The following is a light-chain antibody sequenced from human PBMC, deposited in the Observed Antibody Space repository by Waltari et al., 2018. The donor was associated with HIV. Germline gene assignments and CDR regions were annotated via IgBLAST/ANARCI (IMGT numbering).Light chain of an antibody. CDR3: MQALQTPPT. J-gene: IGKJ4*01. Sequence: IVMTQSPLSLPVTPGEPASISCTSSQSLLHSNGYNYLGWYLQKPGQSPQLLIYLGSNRASGVPDRFSGSASGTNFTLQISRVEAEDVGVYYCMQALQTPPTFGGGTNVDVK. CDR1: QSLLHSNGYNY. V-gene: IGKV2-28*01. CDR2: LGS.